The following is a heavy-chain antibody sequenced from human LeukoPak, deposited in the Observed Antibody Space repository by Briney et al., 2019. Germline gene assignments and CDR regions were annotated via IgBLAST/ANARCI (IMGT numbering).Heavy chain of an antibody. D-gene: IGHD5-24*01. J-gene: IGHJ3*02. CDR3: ARPRDGYNLVAFDI. Sequence: GGSLRLSCAASGFTFSTYSMNWVRQAPGKGLEWVSGITSSSTIYYADSVKGRFTISRDNAKNSLYLQMNSLRAEDTAAYYCARPRDGYNLVAFDIWGQGTMVSVSS. CDR2: ITSSSTI. CDR1: GFTFSTYS. V-gene: IGHV3-69-1*01.